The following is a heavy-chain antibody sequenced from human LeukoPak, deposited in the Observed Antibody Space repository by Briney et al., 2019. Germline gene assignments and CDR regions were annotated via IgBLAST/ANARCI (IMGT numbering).Heavy chain of an antibody. CDR3: ARDLAYSRLDY. CDR2: INPDGNKK. Sequence: GGSLRLSCAASGFSFSNAWMNWVRQAPGKGLEWVASINPDGNKKYSADSVKGRFTISRDNAENSLYLQMNSLRVEDTAFYYCARDLAYSRLDYWGQGMLVTVSS. D-gene: IGHD5-18*01. J-gene: IGHJ4*02. V-gene: IGHV3-7*01. CDR1: GFSFSNAW.